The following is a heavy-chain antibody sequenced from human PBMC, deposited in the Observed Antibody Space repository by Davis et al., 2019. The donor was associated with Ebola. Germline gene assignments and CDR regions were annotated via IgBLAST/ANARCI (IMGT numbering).Heavy chain of an antibody. CDR3: ARAPGLLWFGESGNYGMDV. D-gene: IGHD3-10*01. V-gene: IGHV3-66*01. CDR1: GFTVSSNY. J-gene: IGHJ6*02. CDR2: IYGGDST. Sequence: PGGSLRLSCAASGFTVSSNYMSWVRQAPGKGLEWVSVIYGGDSTDYADSVKGRFTISRDNSKNTLYLQMNSLRAEDTAVYYCARAPGLLWFGESGNYGMDVWGQGTTVTVSS.